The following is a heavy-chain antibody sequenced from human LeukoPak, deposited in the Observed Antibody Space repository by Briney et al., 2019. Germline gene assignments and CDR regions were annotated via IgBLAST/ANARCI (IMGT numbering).Heavy chain of an antibody. Sequence: SETLSLTCTVSGGSISSSSYYWGWIRQPPGKGLEWIGSIYYSGSTYYNPSLKSRITISVDTSKNQFSLKLSSVTAADTAVYYCARDIATVTTAWGQGTLVTVSS. CDR3: ARDIATVTTA. CDR2: IYYSGST. CDR1: GGSISSSSYY. J-gene: IGHJ5*02. V-gene: IGHV4-39*07. D-gene: IGHD4-17*01.